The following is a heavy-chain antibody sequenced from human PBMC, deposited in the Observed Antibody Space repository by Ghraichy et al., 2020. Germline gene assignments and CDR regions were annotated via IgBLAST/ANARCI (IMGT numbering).Heavy chain of an antibody. CDR3: ARVGPSPFWSGPHDAFDI. V-gene: IGHV4-59*01. CDR1: GGSISSYY. D-gene: IGHD3-3*01. Sequence: SETLSLTCTVSGGSISSYYWSWIRQPPGKGLEWIGYIYYSGSTNYNPSLKSRVTISVDTSKNQFSLKLSSVTAADTAVYYCARVGPSPFWSGPHDAFDIWGQGTMVTVSS. J-gene: IGHJ3*02. CDR2: IYYSGST.